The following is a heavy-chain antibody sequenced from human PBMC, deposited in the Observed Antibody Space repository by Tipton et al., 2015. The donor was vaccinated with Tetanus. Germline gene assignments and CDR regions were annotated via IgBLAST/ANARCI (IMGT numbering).Heavy chain of an antibody. CDR2: IYYSGNS. J-gene: IGHJ4*02. Sequence: TLSLTCTVSGGSISGGGYYWNWIRQQPGKGLEWIGPIYYSGNSYYNPSLKSRVTISVDTSKNQFSLRLTSVTAADTAVYFCARGLDPYKSGNFWGQGTLVTVSS. D-gene: IGHD5-24*01. CDR1: GGSISGGGYY. CDR3: ARGLDPYKSGNF. V-gene: IGHV4-31*03.